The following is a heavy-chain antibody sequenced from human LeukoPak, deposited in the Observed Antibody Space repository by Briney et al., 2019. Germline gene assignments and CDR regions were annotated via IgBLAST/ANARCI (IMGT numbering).Heavy chain of an antibody. Sequence: GGSLRLSCAASGFTFSSYAMSWVRQAPGKGLEWVSAISGSGDTTYYADAVKGRFTISRDNSKNTLYLQMNSLRAEDTAVYYCAKDREGLLGYWGQGTLVTVSS. V-gene: IGHV3-23*01. CDR3: AKDREGLLGY. J-gene: IGHJ4*02. CDR2: ISGSGDTT. D-gene: IGHD3-3*01. CDR1: GFTFSSYA.